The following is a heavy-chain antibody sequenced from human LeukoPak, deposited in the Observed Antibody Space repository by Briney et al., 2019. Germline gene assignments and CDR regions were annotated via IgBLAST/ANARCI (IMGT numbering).Heavy chain of an antibody. J-gene: IGHJ4*02. CDR3: ARLPLTERRHFEY. V-gene: IGHV3-7*05. CDR2: IKEDGSES. Sequence: GGSLRLSCVASGLTFNRYWMSWVRQAPGKGLEWVANIKEDGSESFHVDSVKGRFTISRDNAENSLFLQMNGLRADDTAVYYCARLPLTERRHFEYWGQGTLVTVSS. CDR1: GLTFNRYW.